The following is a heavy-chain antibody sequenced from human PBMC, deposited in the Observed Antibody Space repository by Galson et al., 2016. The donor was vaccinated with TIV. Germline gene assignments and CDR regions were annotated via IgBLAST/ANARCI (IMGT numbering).Heavy chain of an antibody. D-gene: IGHD2-21*01. V-gene: IGHV3-7*03. CDR2: IKEDGSEK. CDR1: GFTFRSYW. J-gene: IGHJ4*02. Sequence: SLRLSCAASGFTFRSYWMSWVRQAPGKGLEWVANIKEDGSEKYYVDSVKGRFTISRDNAKNPLYVQMNSLRDEDTAVYYCARPPYCGCDCYKYDNWGQGTLVTVSS. CDR3: ARPPYCGCDCYKYDN.